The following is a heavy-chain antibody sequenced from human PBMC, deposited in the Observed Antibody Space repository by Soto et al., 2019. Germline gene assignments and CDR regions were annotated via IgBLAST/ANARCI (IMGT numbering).Heavy chain of an antibody. V-gene: IGHV4-39*01. CDR1: GGSISSGDYY. Sequence: QLQLQESGPGLVKPSETLSLTCTVSGGSISSGDYYWAWLRQSPGKGLEWIGSIYYTGKTYYNPSLVSRVTIFVETSKNQFSLTLSSVTAADTAVYYCSTSGSVQPNCFFDYWGQGTLVTVSS. CDR3: STSGSVQPNCFFDY. CDR2: IYYTGKT. J-gene: IGHJ4*02. D-gene: IGHD1-26*01.